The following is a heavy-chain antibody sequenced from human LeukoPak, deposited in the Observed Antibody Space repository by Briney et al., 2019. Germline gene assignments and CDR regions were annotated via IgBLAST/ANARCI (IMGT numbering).Heavy chain of an antibody. Sequence: GGSLRLSCAASGFTFSSYGMHWVRQAPGKGLEWVAATSSSDPGTYHADSVRGRFTISRDNSKNTLYLQMNRLRVEDAAVYYCARAPVTSCRGAFCYPFDYWGQGTLVTVSS. V-gene: IGHV3-23*01. CDR3: ARAPVTSCRGAFCYPFDY. J-gene: IGHJ4*02. CDR2: TSSSDPGT. CDR1: GFTFSSYG. D-gene: IGHD2-15*01.